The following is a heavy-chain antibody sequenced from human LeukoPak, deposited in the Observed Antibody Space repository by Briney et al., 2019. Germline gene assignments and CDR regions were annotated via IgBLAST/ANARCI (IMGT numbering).Heavy chain of an antibody. CDR3: ARGPWFDP. Sequence: TGGSLRLSCAASGFTVSSNYMSWVRQAPGKGLEWVSVIYSGGSTYYADPVKGRFTISRDNSKNTLYLQMNSLRAEDTAVYYCARGPWFDPWGQGTLVTLSS. CDR1: GFTVSSNY. J-gene: IGHJ5*02. CDR2: IYSGGST. V-gene: IGHV3-66*02.